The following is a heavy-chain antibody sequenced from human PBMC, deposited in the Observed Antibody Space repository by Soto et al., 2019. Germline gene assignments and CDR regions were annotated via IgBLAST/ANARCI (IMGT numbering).Heavy chain of an antibody. CDR2: IYHSGST. V-gene: IGHV4-4*02. D-gene: IGHD3-10*01. CDR3: ARTMVRGVSPSWFDP. J-gene: IGHJ5*02. Sequence: NPSETLSLTCAVSGGSISSSNWWSWVRQPPGKGLEWIGEIYHSGSTNYNPSLKSRVTISVDKSKNQFSLKLSSVTAADTAVYYCARTMVRGVSPSWFDPWGQGTLVTVS. CDR1: GGSISSSNW.